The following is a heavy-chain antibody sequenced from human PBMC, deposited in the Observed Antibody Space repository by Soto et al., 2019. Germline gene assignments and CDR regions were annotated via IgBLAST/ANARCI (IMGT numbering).Heavy chain of an antibody. CDR1: GYSFTSYW. CDR3: ARLDTAMAYYGMDV. CDR2: IDPSDSYT. Sequence: GESLKISCKGSGYSFTSYWISWVRQMPGKGLEWMGRIDPSDSYTNYSPSFQGHVTISADKSISTAYLQWSSLKASDTAMYYCARLDTAMAYYGMDVWGQGXTVTVYS. J-gene: IGHJ6*02. D-gene: IGHD5-18*01. V-gene: IGHV5-10-1*01.